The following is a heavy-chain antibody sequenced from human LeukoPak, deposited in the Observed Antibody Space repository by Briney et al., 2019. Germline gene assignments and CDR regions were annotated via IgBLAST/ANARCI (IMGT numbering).Heavy chain of an antibody. J-gene: IGHJ4*02. CDR3: ARGLTRIAAAGRREYYFDY. V-gene: IGHV4-34*01. Sequence: PETLSLTCAVYGGSLSGYYWSWIRQPPGKGREWIGEINHSGSTNYNPSLKSRVTISVDTSKNHFSLKLSSVTAADTAVYYCARGLTRIAAAGRREYYFDYWGQGTLVTVSS. CDR1: GGSLSGYY. D-gene: IGHD6-13*01. CDR2: INHSGST.